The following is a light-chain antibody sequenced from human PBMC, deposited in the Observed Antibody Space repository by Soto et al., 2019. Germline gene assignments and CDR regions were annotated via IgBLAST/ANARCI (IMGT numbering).Light chain of an antibody. CDR1: QSVSSSY. CDR3: QQYGSSPYT. J-gene: IGKJ2*01. V-gene: IGKV3-20*01. Sequence: EIVLTQSPGTLSLSPGERATLCCRASQSVSSSYLAWYQQEPGQAPRLLIFGASSRATGIPDRFSGSGSGTDFTLTISRLEPEDFAVYYCQQYGSSPYTFGQGTKLEIK. CDR2: GAS.